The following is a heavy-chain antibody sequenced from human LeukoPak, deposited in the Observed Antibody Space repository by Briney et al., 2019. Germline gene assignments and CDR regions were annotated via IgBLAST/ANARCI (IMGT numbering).Heavy chain of an antibody. J-gene: IGHJ4*02. V-gene: IGHV3-48*01. CDR1: GFTFSSYG. CDR2: ISSSSSTI. D-gene: IGHD3-22*01. CDR3: ARDRGYYLDY. Sequence: GGSLRLSCAASGFTFSSYGMHWVRQAPGKGLEWVSYISSSSSTIYYADSVKGRFTISRDNAKNSLYLQMNSLRAEDTAVYYCARDRGYYLDYWGQGTLVTVSS.